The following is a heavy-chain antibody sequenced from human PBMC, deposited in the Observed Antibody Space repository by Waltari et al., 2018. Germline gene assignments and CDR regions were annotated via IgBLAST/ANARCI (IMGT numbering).Heavy chain of an antibody. Sequence: QVQLQESGPGLVKPSETLSLTCTVSGCSISSYYWSWIRQPPGKGLEWIGYIYYSGSTNYNPSLKSRVTISVDTSKNQFSLKLSSVTAADTAVYYCARLPRGDYFDHWGQGTLVTVSS. CDR2: IYYSGST. CDR1: GCSISSYY. V-gene: IGHV4-59*08. J-gene: IGHJ4*02. CDR3: ARLPRGDYFDH. D-gene: IGHD3-16*01.